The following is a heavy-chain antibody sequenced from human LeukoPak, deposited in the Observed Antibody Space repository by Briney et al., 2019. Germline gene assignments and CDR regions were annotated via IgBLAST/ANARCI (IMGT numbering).Heavy chain of an antibody. J-gene: IGHJ5*02. CDR3: ARVDTMVRGVINWFDP. V-gene: IGHV4-31*03. CDR1: GGSINSVGNY. CDR2: IYYSGNT. Sequence: SETLSLTCTVSGGSINSVGNYWSWVRQYPGKGLEWIVNIYYSGNTYYNPSLNSRLTISVDSSKNQFSLRLDSVTAADTAVYYCARVDTMVRGVINWFDPWGQGTLVTVSS. D-gene: IGHD3-10*01.